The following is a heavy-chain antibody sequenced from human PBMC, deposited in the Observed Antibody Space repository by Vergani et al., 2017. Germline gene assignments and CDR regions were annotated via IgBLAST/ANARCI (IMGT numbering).Heavy chain of an antibody. Sequence: QVQLVQSGAEVKKPGSSVKVSCKASGGTFSSYTISWVRQAPGQGLEWMGRIIPILGIANYAQKFQGRVTITRNTSINTAYMELSSLRSEDTAVYYCARGGDGGGRWYFGWLPTLCMDVWGQGTTVTVSS. CDR3: ARGGDGGGRWYFGWLPTLCMDV. J-gene: IGHJ6*02. CDR2: IIPILGIA. V-gene: IGHV1-69*02. CDR1: GGTFSSYT. D-gene: IGHD3-9*01.